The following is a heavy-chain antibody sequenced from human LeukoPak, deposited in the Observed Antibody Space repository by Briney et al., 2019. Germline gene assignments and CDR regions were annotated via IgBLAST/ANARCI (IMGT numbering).Heavy chain of an antibody. D-gene: IGHD6-13*01. CDR1: GFTFSSYW. CDR2: IKQDGSEK. J-gene: IGHJ4*02. V-gene: IGHV3-7*01. Sequence: PGGSLRLSCAASGFTFSSYWMSWVRQAPGKGLEWVANIKQDGSEKYYVDSVKGRFTISRDNAKNSLYLQMNSLRAEDTAVYYSARDEGIAAAGTPFDYWGQGTLVTVSS. CDR3: ARDEGIAAAGTPFDY.